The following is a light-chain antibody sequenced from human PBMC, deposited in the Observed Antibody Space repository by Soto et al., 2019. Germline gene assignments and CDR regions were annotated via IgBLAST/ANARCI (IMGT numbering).Light chain of an antibody. J-gene: IGKJ2*01. CDR3: QQYDRFPYT. V-gene: IGKV1-5*03. Sequence: DIPMTQSPSTLSASVGDTVTITCRASQSLSYWLAWYQQKPGQAPTLLIHKASTLESGVPSRFSGSGSGTQFTLTISSLQPDDFATFYCQQYDRFPYTFGQGTKLEIK. CDR2: KAS. CDR1: QSLSYW.